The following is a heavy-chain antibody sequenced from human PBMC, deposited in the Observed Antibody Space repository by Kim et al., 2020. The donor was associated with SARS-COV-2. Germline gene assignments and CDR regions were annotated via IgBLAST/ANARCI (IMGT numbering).Heavy chain of an antibody. Sequence: SETLSLTCTVSGGSISSYYWSWIRQPPGKGLEWIGYIYYSGSTNHNPSLKSRVTISVDTSKNQFSLKLSSVTAADTAVYYCARHRYSSGFDYWGQGTLVTVSS. V-gene: IGHV4-59*08. J-gene: IGHJ4*02. CDR1: GGSISSYY. D-gene: IGHD6-19*01. CDR3: ARHRYSSGFDY. CDR2: IYYSGST.